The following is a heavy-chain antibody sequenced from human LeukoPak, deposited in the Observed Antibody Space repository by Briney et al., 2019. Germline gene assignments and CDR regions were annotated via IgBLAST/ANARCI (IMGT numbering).Heavy chain of an antibody. J-gene: IGHJ4*02. V-gene: IGHV3-23*01. CDR2: ISGSDGST. D-gene: IGHD5-18*01. CDR1: GFTFSSYA. Sequence: GGSLRLSCAASGFTFSSYAMSWVRQAPGKGLEWVSAISGSDGSTYYADSVKGRFTISRDNSKNTLYLQMNSLRAEDTAVYYCAKDHGYSYGYASDYWGQGTLVTVSS. CDR3: AKDHGYSYGYASDY.